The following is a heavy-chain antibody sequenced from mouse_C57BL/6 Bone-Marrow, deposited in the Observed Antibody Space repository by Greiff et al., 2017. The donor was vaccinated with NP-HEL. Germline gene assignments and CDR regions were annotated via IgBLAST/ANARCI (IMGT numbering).Heavy chain of an antibody. CDR1: GYTFTSYW. V-gene: IGHV1-50*01. J-gene: IGHJ3*01. CDR2: IDPSDSYT. CDR3: ARSSSYSNYAAY. D-gene: IGHD2-5*01. Sequence: QVQLQQSGAELVKPGASVKLSCKASGYTFTSYWMQWVKQRPGQGLEWIGEIDPSDSYTNYNQKFKGKAKLTVDTSSSTAYMQLSSLTSEDSAVYYCARSSSYSNYAAYWGQGTLVTVSA.